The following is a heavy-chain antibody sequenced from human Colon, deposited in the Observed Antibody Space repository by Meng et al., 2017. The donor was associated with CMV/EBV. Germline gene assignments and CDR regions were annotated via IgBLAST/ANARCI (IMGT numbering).Heavy chain of an antibody. Sequence: GGSLRLSCAASGFDFNIFAINWVRQGPGKVLEWVSAISGSADTTHYAASVQGRFTISRDNSKNTVYLQMNSLRAEDTAVYYCAKLPGVGYCSDSSCTYFDHWGQGTLVTVSS. CDR1: GFDFNIFA. CDR2: ISGSADTT. CDR3: AKLPGVGYCSDSSCTYFDH. J-gene: IGHJ4*02. D-gene: IGHD2-15*01. V-gene: IGHV3-23*01.